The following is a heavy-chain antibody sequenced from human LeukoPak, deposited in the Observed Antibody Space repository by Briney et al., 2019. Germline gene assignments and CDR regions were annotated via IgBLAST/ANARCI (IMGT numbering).Heavy chain of an antibody. CDR3: ARVRSSSSGAFDI. D-gene: IGHD6-6*01. Sequence: SETLSLTCTVSGGSISSGSYCWSWIRQPAGKGLEWIGRIYTSGSTNYNPSLKSRVTISVDTSKNQFSLKLSSVTAADTAVYYCARVRSSSSGAFDIWGQGTMVTVSS. V-gene: IGHV4-61*02. J-gene: IGHJ3*02. CDR2: IYTSGST. CDR1: GGSISSGSYC.